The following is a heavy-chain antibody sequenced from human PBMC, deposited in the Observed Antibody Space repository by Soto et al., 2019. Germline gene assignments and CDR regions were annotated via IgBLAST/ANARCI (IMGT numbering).Heavy chain of an antibody. CDR1: GGSISSYY. V-gene: IGHV4-59*01. CDR2: IYYSGST. J-gene: IGHJ4*02. Sequence: SETLSLTCTVSGGSISSYYWSWIRQPPGKGLEWIGYIYYSGSTNYNPSLKSRVTISVDTSKNQFSLKLSSVTAADTAVYYCARAGYSSGWWPFDYWGQGTLVTVSS. D-gene: IGHD6-19*01. CDR3: ARAGYSSGWWPFDY.